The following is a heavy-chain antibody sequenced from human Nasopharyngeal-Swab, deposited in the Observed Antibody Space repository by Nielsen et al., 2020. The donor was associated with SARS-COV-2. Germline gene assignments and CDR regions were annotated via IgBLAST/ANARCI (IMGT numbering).Heavy chain of an antibody. D-gene: IGHD1-7*01. J-gene: IGHJ5*02. Sequence: RQMPGKGLEWMGRIDPSDSYTNYSPSFQGHVTISADKSISTAYLQWSSLKASDTAMYYCARGETGTTISWFDPWGQGTLVTVSS. V-gene: IGHV5-10-1*01. CDR2: IDPSDSYT. CDR3: ARGETGTTISWFDP.